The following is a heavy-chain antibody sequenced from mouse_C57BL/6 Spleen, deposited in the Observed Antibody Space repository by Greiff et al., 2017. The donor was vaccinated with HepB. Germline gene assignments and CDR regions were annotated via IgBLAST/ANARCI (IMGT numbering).Heavy chain of an antibody. V-gene: IGHV5-17*01. CDR1: GFTFSDYG. D-gene: IGHD1-1*01. CDR2: ISSGSSTI. CDR3: ARPLITTVVARYAMDY. Sequence: EVKLVESGGGLVKPGGSLKLSCAASGFTFSDYGMHWVRQAPEKGLEWVAYISSGSSTIYYADTVKGRFTISRDNAKNTLFLQMTSLRSEDTAMYYCARPLITTVVARYAMDYWGQGTSVTVSS. J-gene: IGHJ4*01.